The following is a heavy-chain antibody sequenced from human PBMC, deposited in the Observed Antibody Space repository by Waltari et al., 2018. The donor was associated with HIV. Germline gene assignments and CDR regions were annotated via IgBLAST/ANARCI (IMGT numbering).Heavy chain of an antibody. CDR2: VYTSGRT. CDR1: GGSTSSGSYY. Sequence: QVQLQESGPGLVKPSQTLSLNCIFSGGSTSSGSYYWSWIRQPAGKGLEWVGRVYTSGRTNYNPSLKSRVTISLDTSRNQFSLKLSSVTAADTAVYYCARTDDWYFDLWGRGTLVTVSS. CDR3: ARTDDWYFDL. J-gene: IGHJ2*01. V-gene: IGHV4-61*02.